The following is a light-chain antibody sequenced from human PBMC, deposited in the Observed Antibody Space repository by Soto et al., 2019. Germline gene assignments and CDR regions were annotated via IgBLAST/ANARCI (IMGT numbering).Light chain of an antibody. V-gene: IGKV1-16*01. CDR2: GAS. CDR1: ENIAKY. Sequence: DIQMTQSPSSLSASVGDRVTITCRASENIAKYLNWYQQKQGKAPKILIYGASSLQSGVPSRFSGSGSGTEFTLTISSLQTDDFATYYCQQYNSYSITVGQGTRLEIK. CDR3: QQYNSYSIT. J-gene: IGKJ5*01.